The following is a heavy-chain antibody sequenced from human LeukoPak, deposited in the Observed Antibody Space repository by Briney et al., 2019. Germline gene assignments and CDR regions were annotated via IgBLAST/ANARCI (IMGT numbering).Heavy chain of an antibody. J-gene: IGHJ5*02. V-gene: IGHV3-23*01. Sequence: GGSLTLSCAASGFTFSSSVMSWVRQAPGKGLEWVSAIIGSGGSTYYPSSVKGRFTISRDNSKNTLYLQTNSLRAEDTAVYYCAKSVDIVAKNWFDPWGQGTLVTVSS. CDR3: AKSVDIVAKNWFDP. D-gene: IGHD5-12*01. CDR1: GFTFSSSV. CDR2: IIGSGGST.